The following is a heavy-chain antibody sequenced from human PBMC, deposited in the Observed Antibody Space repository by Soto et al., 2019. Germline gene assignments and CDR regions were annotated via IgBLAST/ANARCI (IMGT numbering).Heavy chain of an antibody. D-gene: IGHD3-9*01. V-gene: IGHV1-69*06. CDR1: GGTFSSYA. J-gene: IGHJ6*02. CDR2: IIPIFGTA. CDR3: ARVSDYDILTGYGDYYYGMDV. Sequence: GASVKFSCKASGGTFSSYAISWVRQAPGQGLEWMGGIIPIFGTANYAQKFQGRVTITADKSTSTAYMELSSLRSEDTAVYYCARVSDYDILTGYGDYYYGMDVWGQGTTVTVSS.